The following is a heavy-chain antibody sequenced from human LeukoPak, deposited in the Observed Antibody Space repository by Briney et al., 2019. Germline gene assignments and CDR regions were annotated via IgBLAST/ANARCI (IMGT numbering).Heavy chain of an antibody. Sequence: SGGSLRLSCAGSGFTVSSNYMSWVRQAPGMGLEWVAVIYSGGSTYYADSVKGRFTISRDNSKNTLYLQMNSLRAEDTAVYYCARVNWVYDSSGYYYFGDAFDIWGQGTMVTVSS. CDR2: IYSGGST. J-gene: IGHJ3*02. CDR3: ARVNWVYDSSGYYYFGDAFDI. D-gene: IGHD3-22*01. CDR1: GFTVSSNY. V-gene: IGHV3-66*01.